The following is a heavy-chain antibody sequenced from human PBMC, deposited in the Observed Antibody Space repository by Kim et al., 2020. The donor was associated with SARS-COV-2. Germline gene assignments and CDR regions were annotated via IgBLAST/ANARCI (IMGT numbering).Heavy chain of an antibody. CDR1: GYTFTSYY. CDR2: INPSGGST. V-gene: IGHV1-46*01. D-gene: IGHD2-2*01. Sequence: ASVKVSCKASGYTFTSYYMHWVRQAPGQGLEWMGIINPSGGSTSYAQKFQGRVTMTRDTSTSTVYMELSSLRSEDTAVYYCARDQIVVVPAAIKAHYYYYGMDVWGQGTTVTVSS. J-gene: IGHJ6*02. CDR3: ARDQIVVVPAAIKAHYYYYGMDV.